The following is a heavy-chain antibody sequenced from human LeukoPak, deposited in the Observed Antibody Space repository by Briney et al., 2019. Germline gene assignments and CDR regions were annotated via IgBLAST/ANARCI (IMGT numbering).Heavy chain of an antibody. D-gene: IGHD1-20*01. CDR1: GYSFTSYW. CDR3: ARLTRHELTGTTPFLFDY. V-gene: IGHV5-51*01. J-gene: IGHJ4*02. Sequence: GESLKISGKGSGYSFTSYWIGGVRQMPGKGLEGMGIIFPGDSDTRYSPSFQGQVTISADKSISTAYLQWSSLKASDTAMYYCARLTRHELTGTTPFLFDYWGQGTLVTVSS. CDR2: IFPGDSDT.